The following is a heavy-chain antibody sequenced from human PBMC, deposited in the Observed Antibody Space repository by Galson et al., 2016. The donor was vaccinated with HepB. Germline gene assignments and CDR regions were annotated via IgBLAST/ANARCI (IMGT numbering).Heavy chain of an antibody. CDR1: GFTFSSYA. V-gene: IGHV3-23*01. D-gene: IGHD2-2*01. J-gene: IGHJ5*02. Sequence: SLRLSCASFGFTFSSYAMTWVRQAPGQGLEWVSAIIGSGDRTYYADSVKGRFTISRDNSKNTLYLQMNSLRAEDTAVYYCAKMGGFCSSATCYRADRWGQGTLVTVSS. CDR2: IIGSGDRT. CDR3: AKMGGFCSSATCYRADR.